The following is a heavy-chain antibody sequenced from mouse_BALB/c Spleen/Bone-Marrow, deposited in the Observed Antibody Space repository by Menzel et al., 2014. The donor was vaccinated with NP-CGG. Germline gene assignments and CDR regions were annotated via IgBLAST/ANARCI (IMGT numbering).Heavy chain of an antibody. D-gene: IGHD4-1*01. J-gene: IGHJ2*01. CDR2: INPTSYYT. CDR3: AREGLGRDY. V-gene: IGHV1-4*01. Sequence: VQLQQSGAELARPGASVKMSCKTSGDTFTSYTIYWIKQRPGQGLEWIGYINPTSYYTDYNQKFKDKATLTSDKSSSTAYMQLNSLTSEDSAVYYCAREGLGRDYWGQGTTLTVSS. CDR1: GDTFTSYT.